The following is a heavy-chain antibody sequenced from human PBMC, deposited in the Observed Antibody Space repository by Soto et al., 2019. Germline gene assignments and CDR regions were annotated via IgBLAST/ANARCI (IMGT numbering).Heavy chain of an antibody. CDR3: ARESGGATATLDYYYFYMDV. J-gene: IGHJ6*03. CDR2: INPNSGVT. CDR1: GDTFTGYY. V-gene: IGHV1-2*04. D-gene: IGHD5-12*01. Sequence: GASVKVSCKASGDTFTGYYMHWVRQAPGQGLEWMGWINPNSGVTKYAQKFQGWVTMTRDTSIRTVYMELSRLRSDDTAVYYCARESGGATATLDYYYFYMDVWGTATTVTVSS.